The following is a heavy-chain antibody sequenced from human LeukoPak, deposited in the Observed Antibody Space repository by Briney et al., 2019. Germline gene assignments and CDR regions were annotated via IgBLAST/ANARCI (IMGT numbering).Heavy chain of an antibody. Sequence: GGSLRLSCAASGFTFSSYAMSWVRQAPGKGLEWVSSVSGGGGTTHHADSVKGRFPISRDNYKSTLYLQMNSLGAGDTAVYYCARDGWNVFFDYWGQGALVSVSS. CDR2: VSGGGGTT. J-gene: IGHJ4*02. CDR3: ARDGWNVFFDY. CDR1: GFTFSSYA. D-gene: IGHD1-1*01. V-gene: IGHV3-23*01.